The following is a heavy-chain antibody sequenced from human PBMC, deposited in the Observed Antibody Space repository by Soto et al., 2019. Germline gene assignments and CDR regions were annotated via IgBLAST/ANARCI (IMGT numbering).Heavy chain of an antibody. CDR1: GYTFSTYG. Sequence: QVQLVQSEAEMKKPGASVKVSCKASGYTFSTYGITWVRQAPGQGLDWMGWINPFKGDTNSAARFQDRVTMTTDTSTRTAYMELRSLRSDDTAVYYCARVKVPAAILGAFDLWGQGTLVTVSS. J-gene: IGHJ3*01. CDR3: ARVKVPAAILGAFDL. D-gene: IGHD2-2*02. V-gene: IGHV1-18*01. CDR2: INPFKGDT.